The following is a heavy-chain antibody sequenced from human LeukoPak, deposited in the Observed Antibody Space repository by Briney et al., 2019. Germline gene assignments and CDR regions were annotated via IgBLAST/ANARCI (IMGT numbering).Heavy chain of an antibody. CDR1: GGSISSSSYY. CDR2: IYYSGST. V-gene: IGHV4-39*01. Sequence: SETLSLTCTVSGGSISSSSYYWGWIRQPPGKGLEWIGSIYYSGSTYYNSSLKSRVTISVDTSKNQFSLKLSSVTAADTAVYYCARHVPDFWSGYYETRIDYWGQGTLVTVSS. D-gene: IGHD3-3*01. CDR3: ARHVPDFWSGYYETRIDY. J-gene: IGHJ4*02.